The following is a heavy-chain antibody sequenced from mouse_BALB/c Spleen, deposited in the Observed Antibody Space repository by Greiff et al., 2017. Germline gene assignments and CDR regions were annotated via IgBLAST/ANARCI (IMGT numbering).Heavy chain of an antibody. CDR2: ISCYNGAT. V-gene: IGHV1S34*01. CDR3: ARSLDYYGSSYYAMDY. J-gene: IGHJ4*01. D-gene: IGHD1-1*01. Sequence: LVKTGASVKISCKASGYSFTGYYMHWVKQSHGKSLEWIGYISCYNGATSYNQKFKGKATFTVDTSSSTAYMQFNSLTSEDSAVYYCARSLDYYGSSYYAMDYWGQGTSVTVAS. CDR1: GYSFTGYY.